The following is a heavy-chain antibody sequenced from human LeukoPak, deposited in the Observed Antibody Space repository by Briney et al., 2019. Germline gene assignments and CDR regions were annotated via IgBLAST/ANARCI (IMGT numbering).Heavy chain of an antibody. Sequence: PSQTLSLTCTVSGGSISSGGYYWSWIRQHPGKGLEWIGYIYYSGSTYHNPSLKSRVTISVDTSKNQFSLKLSSVTAADTAVYYCARVDRHENWFDPWGQGTLVTVSS. V-gene: IGHV4-31*03. CDR1: GGSISSGGYY. D-gene: IGHD3/OR15-3a*01. J-gene: IGHJ5*02. CDR3: ARVDRHENWFDP. CDR2: IYYSGST.